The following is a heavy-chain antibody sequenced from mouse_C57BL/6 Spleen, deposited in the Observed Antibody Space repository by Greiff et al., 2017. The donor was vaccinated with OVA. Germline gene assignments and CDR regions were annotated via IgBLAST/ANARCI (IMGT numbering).Heavy chain of an antibody. CDR1: GFTFSDYY. D-gene: IGHD1-1*01. J-gene: IGHJ1*03. V-gene: IGHV5-16*01. Sequence: VQLKESEGGLVQPGSSMKLSCTASGFTFSDYYMAWVRQVPEKGLEWVANINYDGSSTYYLDSLKSRFIISRDNAKNILYLQMSSLKSEDTATYYCARDKVANWYFEVWGTGTTVTVSS. CDR2: INYDGSST. CDR3: ARDKVANWYFEV.